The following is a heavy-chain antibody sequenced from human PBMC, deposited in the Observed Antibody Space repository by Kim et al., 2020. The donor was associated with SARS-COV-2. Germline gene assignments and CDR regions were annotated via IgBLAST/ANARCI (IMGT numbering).Heavy chain of an antibody. J-gene: IGHJ3*02. CDR1: GFTFSSYA. CDR2: ISGSGGST. V-gene: IGHV3-23*01. Sequence: GGSLRLSCAASGFTFSSYAMSWVRQAPGKGLEWVSAISGSGGSTYYADSVKGRFTISRDNSKNTLYLQMNSLRAEDTAVYYCAKDENWYLTSVKGHQGDAFGIWGRGTMVTVSS. CDR3: AKDENWYLTSVKGHQGDAFGI. D-gene: IGHD1-1*01.